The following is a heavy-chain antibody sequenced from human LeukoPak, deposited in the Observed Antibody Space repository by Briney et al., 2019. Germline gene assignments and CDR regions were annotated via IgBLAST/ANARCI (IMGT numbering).Heavy chain of an antibody. CDR2: IGGSSSSL. J-gene: IGHJ3*01. Sequence: GGSLRLSCAASGFTFSIYSMNWVRQAPGKGLGWVSSIGGSSSSLYYAESVKGRFTISRDNAKNSLYLQMNSLRAEDTAVYYCAKEAGQDYGALDAFDVWGQGTMVTVSS. V-gene: IGHV3-21*01. CDR1: GFTFSIYS. CDR3: AKEAGQDYGALDAFDV. D-gene: IGHD4-17*01.